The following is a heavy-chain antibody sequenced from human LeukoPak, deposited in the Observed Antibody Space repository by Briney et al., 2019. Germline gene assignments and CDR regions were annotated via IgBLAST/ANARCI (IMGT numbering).Heavy chain of an antibody. J-gene: IGHJ4*02. Sequence: GGSLRLSCAASGFTFSSYWMSWVRQAPGKGLEWVANIKQDGSEKYYVDSVKGRFTISRDNAKNSLYLQMNSLRAEDTAVYYCALQDGDDYGGNSGYWGQGTLVTVSS. CDR3: ALQDGDDYGGNSGY. CDR1: GFTFSSYW. V-gene: IGHV3-7*01. CDR2: IKQDGSEK. D-gene: IGHD4-23*01.